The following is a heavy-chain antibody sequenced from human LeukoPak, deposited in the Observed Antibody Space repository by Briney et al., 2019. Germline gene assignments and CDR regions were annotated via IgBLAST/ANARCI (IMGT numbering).Heavy chain of an antibody. J-gene: IGHJ4*02. CDR3: ARQGLAVSTKVDY. CDR2: IYDSGST. Sequence: SETLSLTCTVSGGFISSSSHYWGWIRQPPGKGLEWIGSIYDSGSTYYNPSLKSRVTISVDTSRNQFSLKLSSVTAADTGVYYCARQGLAVSTKVDYWGQGTLVTVSS. CDR1: GGFISSSSHY. V-gene: IGHV4-39*01. D-gene: IGHD4-17*01.